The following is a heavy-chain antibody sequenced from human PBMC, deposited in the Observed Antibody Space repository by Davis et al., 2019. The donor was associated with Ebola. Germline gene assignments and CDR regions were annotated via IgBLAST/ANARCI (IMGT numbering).Heavy chain of an antibody. D-gene: IGHD3-22*01. CDR2: INTNTGNP. Sequence: AASVKVSCKASGYTFSDYAVNWVRQAPGQGFEWMGWINTNTGNPTYAQGFTGRFVFSLDTSVSTAYLQISSLKAEDTAVYYCARGGYSSYWGQGTLVTVSS. CDR1: GYTFSDYA. V-gene: IGHV7-4-1*02. CDR3: ARGGYSSY. J-gene: IGHJ4*02.